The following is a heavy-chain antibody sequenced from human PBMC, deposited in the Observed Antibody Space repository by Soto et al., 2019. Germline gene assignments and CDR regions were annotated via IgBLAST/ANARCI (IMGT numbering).Heavy chain of an antibody. CDR1: GFTFNNYA. D-gene: IGHD2-2*02. CDR2: IGGGDT. J-gene: IGHJ4*02. Sequence: GGSLRLSCAASGFTFNNYAMNWVRQAPGKGLEWVSGIGGGDTHYADSLKGRFTISRDDSKSMVFLQMNSLRAEDTAVYYCAKDVCSGSTTSCYTRLDFWGQGALV. CDR3: AKDVCSGSTTSCYTRLDF. V-gene: IGHV3-23*01.